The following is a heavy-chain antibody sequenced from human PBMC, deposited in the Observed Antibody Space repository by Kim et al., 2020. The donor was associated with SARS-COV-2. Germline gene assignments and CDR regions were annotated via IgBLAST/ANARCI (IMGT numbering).Heavy chain of an antibody. CDR3: AKDRTEAVVCGCHSCYTGGDS. D-gene: IGHD6-19*01. CDR2: ITCDGRSV. J-gene: IGHJ5*01. CDR1: GFPFENFG. V-gene: IGHV3-30*02. Sequence: GGSLRLSCAASGFPFENFGIHWVRRAPGKGLECVATITCDGRSVFLADSVKGRFAISRVNSKNTLDLQMNSLRTEDTAFYFCAKDRTEAVVCGCHSCYTGGDSWGQGTLVTVNS.